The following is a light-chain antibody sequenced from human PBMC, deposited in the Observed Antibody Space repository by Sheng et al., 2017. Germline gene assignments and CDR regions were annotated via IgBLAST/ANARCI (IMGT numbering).Light chain of an antibody. CDR3: QTWDFSTAEAI. Sequence: SYELTQPPSVSVSPGQTATITCSGNKLGDKYVSWYQHRPGQSPVLVIYQDNKWPSGIPERFSGSNSGDTATLTISGTQPLDEADYYCQTWDFSTAEAIFGGGTKLTVL. V-gene: IGLV3-1*01. CDR2: QDN. CDR1: KLGDKY. J-gene: IGLJ2*01.